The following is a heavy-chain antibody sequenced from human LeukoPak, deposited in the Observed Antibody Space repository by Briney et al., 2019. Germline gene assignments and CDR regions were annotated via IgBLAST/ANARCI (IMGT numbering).Heavy chain of an antibody. CDR2: IRRDGSEK. V-gene: IGHV3-7*01. Sequence: YPGGSLRLSCAASGFIFSNYYMHWVRQAPGKGPEWVADIRRDGSEKNYMDSLKGRFTISRDNAKNSLYLQMNSLRVEDTAVYYCARGRPPYALDIWGQGTMVTVSS. J-gene: IGHJ3*02. D-gene: IGHD1-14*01. CDR1: GFIFSNYY. CDR3: ARGRPPYALDI.